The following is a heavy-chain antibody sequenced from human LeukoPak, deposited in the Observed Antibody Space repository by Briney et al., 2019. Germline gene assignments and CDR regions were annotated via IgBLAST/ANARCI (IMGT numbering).Heavy chain of an antibody. CDR2: INPNSGGT. V-gene: IGHV1-2*02. J-gene: IGHJ5*02. CDR1: GYTFTGYY. Sequence: ASVKVSCKASGYTFTGYYMHWVRQAPGQGLEWMGWINPNSGGTNYAQKFQGRVTMTRDMSISTAYMELSRLRSDDTAVYYCARVRSGIPGGWFDPWGQGTLVTVSS. CDR3: ARVRSGIPGGWFDP. D-gene: IGHD1-20*01.